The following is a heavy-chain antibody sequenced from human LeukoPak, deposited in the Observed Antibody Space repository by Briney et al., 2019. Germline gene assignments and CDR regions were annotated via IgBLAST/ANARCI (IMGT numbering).Heavy chain of an antibody. CDR1: GGSFRSYG. CDR2: IIPIFRTT. Sequence: ASVKVSCKPSGGSFRSYGVSWVRQTPGQGLEWMGGIIPIFRTTNYEQRFRGRVTITTDESTSSVYMELSSLRSEDTAVYYCARSQRAGYNVYYFDSWGQGTLVTVSS. J-gene: IGHJ4*02. V-gene: IGHV1-69*05. CDR3: ARSQRAGYNVYYFDS. D-gene: IGHD5-24*01.